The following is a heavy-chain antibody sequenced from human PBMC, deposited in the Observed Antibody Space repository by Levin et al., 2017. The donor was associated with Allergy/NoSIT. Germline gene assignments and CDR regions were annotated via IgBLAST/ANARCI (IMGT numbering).Heavy chain of an antibody. V-gene: IGHV3-53*01. J-gene: IGHJ4*02. CDR2: IYSDGNT. D-gene: IGHD6-19*01. Sequence: GESLKISCAVSGFTVSSNYMYWVRQAPGKGLEWVSAIYSDGNTYYADSVKGRFTISRDNSKNMLYLQMNSLRVEDTAIYYCARAPSGWYFEYWGQGTLVTVSS. CDR1: GFTVSSNY. CDR3: ARAPSGWYFEY.